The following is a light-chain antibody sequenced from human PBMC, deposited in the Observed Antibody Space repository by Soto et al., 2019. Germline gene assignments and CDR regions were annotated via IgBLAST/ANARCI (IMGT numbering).Light chain of an antibody. CDR2: DGS. V-gene: IGKV1-5*01. Sequence: DIQMTQSPSTVSASVGDRITITCRASQSINTWLAWYRQRPGEAPQLLIYDGSTLAMGDPSRFSVSGSGTDFTLTISRLQPDDFATFYCQQYQTYSRTFGQGTKVEVK. CDR3: QQYQTYSRT. J-gene: IGKJ1*01. CDR1: QSINTW.